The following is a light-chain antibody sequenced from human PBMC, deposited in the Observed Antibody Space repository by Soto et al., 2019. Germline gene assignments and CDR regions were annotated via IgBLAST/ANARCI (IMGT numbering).Light chain of an antibody. Sequence: EIVLTQSPGTLSLSPGERATLSCRASQSVSSSYLAWYQQKPGQAPRLLIYGASSRATGIPDRFSGSGSGTDFTLTISRLEPEDFAVYYSQQYGSSPWTFGQGNKVDIK. CDR3: QQYGSSPWT. CDR1: QSVSSSY. CDR2: GAS. J-gene: IGKJ1*01. V-gene: IGKV3-20*01.